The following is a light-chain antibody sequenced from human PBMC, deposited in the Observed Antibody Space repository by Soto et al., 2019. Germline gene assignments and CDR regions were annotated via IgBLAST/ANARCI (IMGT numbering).Light chain of an antibody. Sequence: DIQRTQSPSSLSASVGDRVSITCRASPGISNDLAWYQQKAGKAPKLLIYAASSLQSGVPSRFSGSGSGTDFTLTISSLQPEDFAIYYCQQSYRTPRTFGQGTKVDI. CDR2: AAS. CDR3: QQSYRTPRT. J-gene: IGKJ1*01. CDR1: PGISND. V-gene: IGKV1-39*01.